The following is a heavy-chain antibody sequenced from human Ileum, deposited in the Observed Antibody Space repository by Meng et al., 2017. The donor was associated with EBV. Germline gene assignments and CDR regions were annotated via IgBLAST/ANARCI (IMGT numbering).Heavy chain of an antibody. CDR3: ARDPAYPRGLFNS. Sequence: ESGHGRVKPSGTLALTGSVSGDSISNSDHYWNWFRRSPGKGLEWIASIYRSGSSYFDPSLKSRVSLSLDTSKNQFSLKLSSVTAADTALYYCARDPAYPRGLFNSWGQGILVTVSS. CDR1: GDSISNSDHY. J-gene: IGHJ4*02. CDR2: IYRSGSS. D-gene: IGHD3-10*01. V-gene: IGHV4-39*07.